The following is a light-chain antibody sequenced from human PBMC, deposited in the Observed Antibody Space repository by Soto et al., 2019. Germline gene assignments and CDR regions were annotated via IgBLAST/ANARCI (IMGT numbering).Light chain of an antibody. J-gene: IGKJ1*01. CDR1: QSVSRTY. V-gene: IGKV3-20*01. CDR2: GAS. CDR3: QQYGNSPPWT. Sequence: EIVLTQSPGTLSLSPGERATPSCRASQSVSRTYLAWYQQKPGQAPRLLIYGASSRATGIPDRFSGSGSGTDFTLTISRLEPEDFAVYYCQQYGNSPPWTFGQGTEVEV.